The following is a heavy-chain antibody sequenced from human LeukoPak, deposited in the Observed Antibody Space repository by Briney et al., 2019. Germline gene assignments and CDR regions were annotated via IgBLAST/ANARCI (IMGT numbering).Heavy chain of an antibody. V-gene: IGHV4-4*09. CDR3: ARERDWNYGTNWFDP. Sequence: SETLSLTCTVSGGSISSYYWSWNRQPPGKGLGWIGYIYTSGSTNYNPSLKSRVTISVDTSKNQFSLKLSSVTAADTAVYYCARERDWNYGTNWFDPWGQGTLVTVSS. CDR1: GGSISSYY. J-gene: IGHJ5*02. CDR2: IYTSGST. D-gene: IGHD1-7*01.